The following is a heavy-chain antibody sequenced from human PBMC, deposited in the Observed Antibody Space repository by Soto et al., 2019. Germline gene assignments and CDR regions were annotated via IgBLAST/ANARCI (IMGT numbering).Heavy chain of an antibody. V-gene: IGHV4-4*02. D-gene: IGHD2-2*01. CDR1: GGSISTNNW. Sequence: QVHLQESGPGLVNASGTLSLTCGVSGGSISTNNWWSWVRQTPGQGLVWIAEVYHSGSTNYNPSLKSRLTISVDQSKNQFSLRLTSVTAADSAVYYCARAKLCNSLSCPHSFDTWGQGTLVSVSS. CDR3: ARAKLCNSLSCPHSFDT. J-gene: IGHJ4*02. CDR2: VYHSGST.